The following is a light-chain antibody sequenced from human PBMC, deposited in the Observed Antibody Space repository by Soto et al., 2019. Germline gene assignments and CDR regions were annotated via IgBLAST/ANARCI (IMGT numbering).Light chain of an antibody. J-gene: IGKJ1*01. CDR1: QGVRND. CDR3: QQYNSYSWT. V-gene: IGKV1-6*01. Sequence: AIQMTQSPSSLSASVGDGVTITCRASQGVRNDLGWYQQKPGKAPKLLIYAASRLHSGVPSRFSGSGSGTDFTLTISSLQPEDFATYYCQQYNSYSWTFGQGTKVDIK. CDR2: AAS.